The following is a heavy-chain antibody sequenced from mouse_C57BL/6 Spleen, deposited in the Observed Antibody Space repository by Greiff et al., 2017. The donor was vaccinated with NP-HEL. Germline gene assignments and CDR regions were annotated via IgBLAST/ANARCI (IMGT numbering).Heavy chain of an antibody. Sequence: EVNVVESGGGLVKPGGSLKLSCAASGFTFSDYGMHWVRQAPEKGLEWVAYISSGSSTIYYADTVKGRFTISRDNAKNTLFLQMTSLRSEDTAMYYCARIYYGNYVGAMDYWGQGTSVTVSS. V-gene: IGHV5-17*01. CDR2: ISSGSSTI. D-gene: IGHD2-1*01. J-gene: IGHJ4*01. CDR3: ARIYYGNYVGAMDY. CDR1: GFTFSDYG.